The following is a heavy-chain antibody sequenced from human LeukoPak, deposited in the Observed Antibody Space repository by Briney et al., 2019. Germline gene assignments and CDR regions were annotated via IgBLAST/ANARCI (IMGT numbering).Heavy chain of an antibody. D-gene: IGHD5-18*01. V-gene: IGHV3-43*01. J-gene: IGHJ3*01. CDR1: GFTFDDYS. CDR2: ISWDGSDT. CDR3: AKDLNTAWGDAFDV. Sequence: PGGSLRLSCAASGFTFDDYSMHWVRQRPWKGLEWVSLISWDGSDTDYGVSVKGRFSISRDNSQNSLYLQMNSLRTEDTALYYCAKDLNTAWGDAFDVWGQGTMVSVSS.